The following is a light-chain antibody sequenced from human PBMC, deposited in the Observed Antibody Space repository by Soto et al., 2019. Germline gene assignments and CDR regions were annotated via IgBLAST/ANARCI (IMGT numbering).Light chain of an antibody. CDR1: QSISSW. CDR3: QQYNSYPLT. CDR2: KAS. Sequence: DIQMTQSPSTLSASVGDRVTITCRASQSISSWLALYQQKPGKAPNLLIYKASRLESGVPSRFSGIGSGTKCTITISILQPDDFATYYCQQYNSYPLTFGGGTKVEIK. J-gene: IGKJ4*01. V-gene: IGKV1-5*03.